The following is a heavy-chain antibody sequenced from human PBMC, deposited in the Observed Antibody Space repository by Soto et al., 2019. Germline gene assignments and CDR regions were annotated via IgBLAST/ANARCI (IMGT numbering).Heavy chain of an antibody. CDR3: ARESEDLTSNFDY. V-gene: IGHV3-21*01. Sequence: TGGSMRLSCEASGFTFSRVSMNWVRQVPGKGLEWVASISSGSSDTWYADSVKGRFIISRDNAQNSLFLQMNSLRAEDTAVYYCARESEDLTSNFDYWGQGTLVTVSS. CDR1: GFTFSRVS. J-gene: IGHJ4*02. CDR2: ISSGSSDT.